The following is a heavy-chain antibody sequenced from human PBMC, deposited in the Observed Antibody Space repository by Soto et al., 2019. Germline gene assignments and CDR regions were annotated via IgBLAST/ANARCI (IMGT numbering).Heavy chain of an antibody. V-gene: IGHV3-33*08. J-gene: IGHJ4*02. CDR3: AFGNLSYYFDY. Sequence: GWSLRLSCAASGFTFRRFCMHWVRQAPGKGLEWVATISFDGGNKHYADSVRGRFTISRDNSENTLYLQMNSLRAEDTAVYHCAFGNLSYYFDYWGKGT. CDR2: ISFDGGNK. CDR1: GFTFRRFC. D-gene: IGHD3-16*01.